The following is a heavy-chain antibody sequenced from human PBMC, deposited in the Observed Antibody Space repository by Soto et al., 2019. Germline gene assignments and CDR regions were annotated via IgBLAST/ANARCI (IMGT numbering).Heavy chain of an antibody. D-gene: IGHD5-18*01. CDR2: ISWDGGST. CDR3: AKDIQPYSYGYYYYYYGMDV. CDR1: GFTFDDYT. V-gene: IGHV3-43*01. Sequence: GVSLRLSCAASGFTFDDYTMHWVRQAPGKGLEWVSLISWDGGSTYYADSVKGRFTISRDNSKNSLYLQMNSLRTEDTALYYCAKDIQPYSYGYYYYYYGMDVWGQGTTVTVSS. J-gene: IGHJ6*02.